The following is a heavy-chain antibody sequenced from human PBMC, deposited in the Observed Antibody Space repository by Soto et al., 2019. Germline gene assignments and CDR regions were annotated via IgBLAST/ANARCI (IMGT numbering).Heavy chain of an antibody. V-gene: IGHV3-23*01. Sequence: GGSLRLSCAASGFAFSSYTMSWVRQTPGKGLEWFSSISASGGSTYYGDYLKGRFTISRDNSKNTLNLHIKSLGVEDSAVYYCAKDRGGFARGWEYYDFWGQGTQVTVSS. CDR2: ISASGGST. CDR1: GFAFSSYT. J-gene: IGHJ4*02. D-gene: IGHD6-19*01. CDR3: AKDRGGFARGWEYYDF.